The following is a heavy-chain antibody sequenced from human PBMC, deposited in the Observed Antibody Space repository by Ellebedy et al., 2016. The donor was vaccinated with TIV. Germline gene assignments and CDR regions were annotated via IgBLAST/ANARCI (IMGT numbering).Heavy chain of an antibody. CDR2: ISTGNTT. CDR1: GFTVSANY. V-gene: IGHV3-66*01. CDR3: ATETFNDVDLRIWGVFDM. D-gene: IGHD2/OR15-2a*01. Sequence: GGSLRLSCAASGFTVSANYMSWVRQAPGKGLEWVSVISTGNTTYYADSVKDRFTISRDDSKNTLHLQIHSLRVEDTAVYYCATETFNDVDLRIWGVFDMWGQGTMVTVSS. J-gene: IGHJ3*02.